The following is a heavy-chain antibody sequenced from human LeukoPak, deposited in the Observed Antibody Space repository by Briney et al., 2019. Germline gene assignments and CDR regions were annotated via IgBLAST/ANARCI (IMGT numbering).Heavy chain of an antibody. CDR2: IHYSGST. CDR3: ARDSGSPYYYYMDV. J-gene: IGHJ6*03. V-gene: IGHV4-59*08. Sequence: SETLSLTCTVSGGSISSYYWSWIRQPPGKGLEWIGYIHYSGSTNHNPSLKSRVTISVDTSKNQFSLKLSSVTAADTAVYYCARDSGSPYYYYMDVWGKGTTVTVSS. CDR1: GGSISSYY. D-gene: IGHD1-26*01.